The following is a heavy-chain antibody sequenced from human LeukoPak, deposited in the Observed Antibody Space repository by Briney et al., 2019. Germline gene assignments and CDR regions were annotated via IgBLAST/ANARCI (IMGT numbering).Heavy chain of an antibody. Sequence: PGESLKIPCKGSGYSFTSYWVGWVRQMPGKGLEWMGIIYPGDSDTRYSPSFQGQVTISADKSISTAYLQWSSLKASDTAMYYCARLGSSRRSWFDPWGQGTLVTVSS. V-gene: IGHV5-51*01. CDR3: ARLGSSRRSWFDP. CDR1: GYSFTSYW. J-gene: IGHJ5*02. CDR2: IYPGDSDT. D-gene: IGHD6-13*01.